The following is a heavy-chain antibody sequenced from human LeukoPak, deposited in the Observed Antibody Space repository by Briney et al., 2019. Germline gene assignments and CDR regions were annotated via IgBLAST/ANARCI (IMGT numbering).Heavy chain of an antibody. Sequence: SVKVSCKASGGTFSSYAISWVRQAPGQGLEWMGRIIPILGIANYAQKFQGRVTITADKSTSTAYMELSSLRSEDTAVYYCAREIVVVVAATDERTDAFDIWGQGTMVTVSS. J-gene: IGHJ3*02. CDR2: IIPILGIA. V-gene: IGHV1-69*04. D-gene: IGHD2-15*01. CDR1: GGTFSSYA. CDR3: AREIVVVVAATDERTDAFDI.